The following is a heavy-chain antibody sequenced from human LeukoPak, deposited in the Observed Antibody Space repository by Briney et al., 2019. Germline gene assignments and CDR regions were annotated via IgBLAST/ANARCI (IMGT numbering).Heavy chain of an antibody. CDR3: AKEGGSYYIDN. CDR2: IYRGGST. Sequence: GDSLRLSCEVSGFTVSTNYMSWVRQAPGKGLEWVSVIYRGGSTYYADSVQGRFTISRDNSKNTLHLQMNSLRDEDTAMYYCAKEGGSYYIDNWGQGTLVTVSS. CDR1: GFTVSTNY. V-gene: IGHV3-53*01. D-gene: IGHD1-26*01. J-gene: IGHJ4*02.